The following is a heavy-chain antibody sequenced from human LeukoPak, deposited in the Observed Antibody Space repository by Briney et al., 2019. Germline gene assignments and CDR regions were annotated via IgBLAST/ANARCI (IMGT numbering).Heavy chain of an antibody. V-gene: IGHV3-23*01. CDR1: GFTFSSYA. Sequence: GGSLRLSCAASGFTFSSYAMTWVRQAPGKGLEWVSSISGSGDSTYYADSVKGRFTISRDNSKNTLYLQMNSLRAEDTAVYYCAKDTSGAAVFDYWGQGTLVTVYS. CDR3: AKDTSGAAVFDY. D-gene: IGHD1-26*01. CDR2: ISGSGDST. J-gene: IGHJ4*02.